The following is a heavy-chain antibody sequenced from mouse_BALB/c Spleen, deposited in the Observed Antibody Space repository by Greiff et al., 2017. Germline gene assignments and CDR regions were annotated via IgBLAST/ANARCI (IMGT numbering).Heavy chain of an antibody. J-gene: IGHJ2*01. Sequence: EVKLMESGGGLVKPGGSLKLSCAASGFTFSSYTMSWVRQTPEKRLEWVATISSGGSNTYYPDSVKGRFTISRDNAKNNLYLQMSSLRSEDTALYYCARSDYGSPFDYWGQGTTLTVSS. CDR1: GFTFSSYT. V-gene: IGHV5-9*03. D-gene: IGHD1-1*01. CDR2: ISSGGSNT. CDR3: ARSDYGSPFDY.